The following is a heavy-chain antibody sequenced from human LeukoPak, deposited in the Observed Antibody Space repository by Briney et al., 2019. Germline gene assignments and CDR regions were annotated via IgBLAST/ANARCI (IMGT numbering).Heavy chain of an antibody. J-gene: IGHJ4*02. D-gene: IGHD3-16*01. CDR3: AKASWVSSADAVL. V-gene: IGHV3-23*01. CDR1: GFIFRDYA. CDR2: LRGDGET. Sequence: GGSLRLSCVASGFIFRDYAMSWVRQTPAGGLEWVSSLRGDGETFYTDSVKGRFTLSRDHSRNTVYLQLSNLRVEDTAVYYCAKASWVSSADAVLWGQGTLVT.